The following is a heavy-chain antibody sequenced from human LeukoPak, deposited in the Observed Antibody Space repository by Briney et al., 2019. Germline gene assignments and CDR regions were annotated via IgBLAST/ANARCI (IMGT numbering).Heavy chain of an antibody. CDR1: GFTFSSYW. D-gene: IGHD6-6*01. V-gene: IGHV3-7*04. Sequence: PGGSLRLSCAASGFTFSSYWMSWVRQAPGKGLEWVANIKQDGSEKYYVDSVKGRFTISRDNAKNSLYLQMNSLRAEDTAVYYCARARGHPSSYYCYMDVWGKGTTVTVSS. CDR2: IKQDGSEK. CDR3: ARARGHPSSYYCYMDV. J-gene: IGHJ6*03.